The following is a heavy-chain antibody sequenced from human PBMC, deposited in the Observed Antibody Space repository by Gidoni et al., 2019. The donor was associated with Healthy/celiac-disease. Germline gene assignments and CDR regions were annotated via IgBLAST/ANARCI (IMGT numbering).Heavy chain of an antibody. Sequence: QVQLVESGGGVVQPGRSLRLSCAASGFTFSSYGMHWVRQAPGKGLEWVAVIWYDGSNKYYADSVKGRFTISRDNSKNTLYLQMNSLRAEDTAVYYCARDSAADYYFDYWGQGTLVTVSS. CDR2: IWYDGSNK. J-gene: IGHJ4*02. CDR3: ARDSAADYYFDY. CDR1: GFTFSSYG. V-gene: IGHV3-33*01. D-gene: IGHD6-13*01.